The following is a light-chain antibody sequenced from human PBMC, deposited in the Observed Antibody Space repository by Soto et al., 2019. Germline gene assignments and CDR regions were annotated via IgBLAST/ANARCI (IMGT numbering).Light chain of an antibody. V-gene: IGLV2-23*01. CDR2: EGS. CDR1: SSDVGSYNL. CDR3: CSYAGSSTDVV. Sequence: QSALTQPASVSGSPGQSITISCTGTSSDVGSYNLVSWYQQHPGKAPKLMIYEGSKRPSGVSNRFSGSKSGNTASLTISGLQCEDEADYYCCSYAGSSTDVVFGGGTKLAFL. J-gene: IGLJ2*01.